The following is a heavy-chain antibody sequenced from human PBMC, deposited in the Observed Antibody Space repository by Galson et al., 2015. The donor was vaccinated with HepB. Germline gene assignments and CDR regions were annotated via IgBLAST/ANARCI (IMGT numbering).Heavy chain of an antibody. J-gene: IGHJ3*02. Sequence: SVKVSCKASGYTFTSYGISWVRQAPGQGLEWMGWINAYNGNTNYAQKLQGRVTMTTDTSTSTAYMELRSLRSDDTAVYYCARPLDAAGAFDSWGQGTRVTVSS. CDR3: ARPLDAAGAFDS. CDR2: INAYNGNT. D-gene: IGHD3-9*01. CDR1: GYTFTSYG. V-gene: IGHV1-18*01.